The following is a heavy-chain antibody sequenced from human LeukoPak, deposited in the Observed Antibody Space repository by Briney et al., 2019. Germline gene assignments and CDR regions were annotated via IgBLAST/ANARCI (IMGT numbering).Heavy chain of an antibody. V-gene: IGHV3-7*01. Sequence: GGSLRLSCAASGFTFSSYWMSWVRQAPGKGLEWVANIKQDGSEKYYVDSVKGRFTISRDNAKNSLYLQMNSLRAEDTAVYYCAREPYGSGSYHYYYYMDVWGKGTTVTISS. D-gene: IGHD3-10*01. CDR2: IKQDGSEK. CDR3: AREPYGSGSYHYYYYMDV. J-gene: IGHJ6*03. CDR1: GFTFSSYW.